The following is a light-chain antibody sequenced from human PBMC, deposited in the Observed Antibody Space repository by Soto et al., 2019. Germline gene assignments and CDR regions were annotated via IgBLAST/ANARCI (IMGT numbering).Light chain of an antibody. J-gene: IGKJ1*01. CDR3: QQYNNWST. CDR1: QSVSTY. Sequence: ETVLTQSPATLSLSPGESATLSCRASQSVSTYLAWYQQKPGQAPRLLIYDASNRVTGIPARLRGSGSGTDFTLTISRLEPEDFAVYYCQQYNNWSTFGQGTKVDIK. V-gene: IGKV3-11*01. CDR2: DAS.